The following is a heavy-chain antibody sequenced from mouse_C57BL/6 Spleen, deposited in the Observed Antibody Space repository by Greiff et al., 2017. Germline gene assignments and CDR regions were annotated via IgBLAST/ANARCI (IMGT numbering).Heavy chain of an antibody. Sequence: VQLQQPGAELVRPGSSVKLSCKASGYTFTSYWMDWVKQRPGQGLEWIGNIYPSDSETHYNQKFKDKATLTVDKSSSTAYMQLSSLTSEDSAVYYCARWDWDYYAVDYWGQGTSVTVSS. CDR3: ARWDWDYYAVDY. D-gene: IGHD4-1*01. J-gene: IGHJ4*01. V-gene: IGHV1-61*01. CDR1: GYTFTSYW. CDR2: IYPSDSET.